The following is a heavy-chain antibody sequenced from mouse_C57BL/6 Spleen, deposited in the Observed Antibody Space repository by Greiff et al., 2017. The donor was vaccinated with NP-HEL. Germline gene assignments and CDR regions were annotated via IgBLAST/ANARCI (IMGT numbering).Heavy chain of an antibody. Sequence: EVKLVESGGGLVKPGGSLKLSCAASGFTFSDYGMHWVRQAPEKGLEWVAYISSGSSTTYYADTVKGRFTFSRDNAKNTLFLQMTSLRSWDTAMYYCARDDGCYWFAYWGQGTLVTVSA. J-gene: IGHJ3*01. V-gene: IGHV5-17*01. CDR3: ARDDGCYWFAY. CDR2: ISSGSSTT. D-gene: IGHD2-3*01. CDR1: GFTFSDYG.